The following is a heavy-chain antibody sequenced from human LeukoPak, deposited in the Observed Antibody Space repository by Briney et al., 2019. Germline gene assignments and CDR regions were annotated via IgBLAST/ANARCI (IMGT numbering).Heavy chain of an antibody. J-gene: IGHJ4*02. CDR2: ISSNGGSI. Sequence: GGSVGLSCVGTGFTFDNSAMHWVRQDSGKGLEWVSGISSNGGSIDYVDSVKGRFTISRDNAKNSLYLQMNDLRAEDTALYFCAKGISSLPIPCPPDNWGQG. CDR1: GFTFDNSA. CDR3: AKGISSLPIPCPPDN. V-gene: IGHV3-9*01. D-gene: IGHD1-26*01.